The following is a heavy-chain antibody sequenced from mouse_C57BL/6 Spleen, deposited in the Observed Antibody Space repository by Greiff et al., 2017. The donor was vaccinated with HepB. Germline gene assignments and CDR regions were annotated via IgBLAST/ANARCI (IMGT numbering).Heavy chain of an antibody. J-gene: IGHJ3*01. CDR1: GFNIKDDY. D-gene: IGHD1-1*02. CDR3: TPVVNSPWFAY. V-gene: IGHV14-4*01. CDR2: IDPENGDT. Sequence: EVQLQQSGAELVRPGASVKLSCTASGFNIKDDYMHWVKQRPEQGLEWIGWIDPENGDTEYASKFQGKATITADTSSNTAYLQLSSLTSEDTAVYYCTPVVNSPWFAYWGQGTLVTVSA.